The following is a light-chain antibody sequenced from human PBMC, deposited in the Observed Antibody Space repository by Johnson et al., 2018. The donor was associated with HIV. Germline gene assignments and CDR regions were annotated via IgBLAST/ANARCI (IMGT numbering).Light chain of an antibody. CDR2: DNN. J-gene: IGLJ1*01. V-gene: IGLV1-51*01. Sequence: QSVLTQPPSVSAAPGQKVTISCSGSSSNIGNNYVSWYQQFPGTAPKLLIYDNNKRPSGIPDRFFGSKSGTSATLDITGLPPGDAGDYYCGTWDSNLSPHYFFGTGTKVTVL. CDR3: GTWDSNLSPHYF. CDR1: SSNIGNNY.